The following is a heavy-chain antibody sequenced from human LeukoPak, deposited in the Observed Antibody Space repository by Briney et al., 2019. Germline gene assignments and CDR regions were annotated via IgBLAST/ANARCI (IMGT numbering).Heavy chain of an antibody. Sequence: SETLSLTCSVSGGSISSDGYYWSWIRQPAGKELEYVGRIYTSGSTDYNPSLKGRVAISVDTSKNQFSLRLTSVTAADTAVYFCARALPAPGGIRFDPWGQGTLVTVSS. CDR3: ARALPAPGGIRFDP. D-gene: IGHD6-13*01. CDR1: GGSISSDGYY. J-gene: IGHJ5*02. CDR2: IYTSGST. V-gene: IGHV4-61*02.